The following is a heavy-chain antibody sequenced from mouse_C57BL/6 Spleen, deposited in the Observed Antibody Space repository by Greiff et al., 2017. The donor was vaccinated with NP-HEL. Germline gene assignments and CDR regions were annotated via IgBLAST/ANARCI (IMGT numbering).Heavy chain of an antibody. Sequence: QVQLQQPGAELVKPGASVKLSCKASGYTFTSYWMHWVKQRPGPGLEWIGMIHPNSGSTNYNEKFKSKATLTVDKSSSTAYMQLSSLTSEDSAVYYCAREVSSYDAMDYWGQGTSVTVSS. D-gene: IGHD1-1*01. V-gene: IGHV1-64*01. CDR2: IHPNSGST. CDR1: GYTFTSYW. J-gene: IGHJ4*01. CDR3: AREVSSYDAMDY.